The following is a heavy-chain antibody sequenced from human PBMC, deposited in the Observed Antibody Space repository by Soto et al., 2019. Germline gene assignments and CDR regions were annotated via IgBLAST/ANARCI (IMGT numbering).Heavy chain of an antibody. CDR2: IIPIFGTA. V-gene: IGHV1-69*13. CDR1: GGTFSSYA. J-gene: IGHJ4*02. CDR3: ARDGAGDQLLKSEPYFDY. D-gene: IGHD2-2*01. Sequence: ASVKVSCKASGGTFSSYAISWVRQAPGQGLEWMGGIIPIFGTANYAQKFQGRVTITADESTSTAYMELSSLRSEDTAVYYCARDGAGDQLLKSEPYFDYWGQGTLVTVSS.